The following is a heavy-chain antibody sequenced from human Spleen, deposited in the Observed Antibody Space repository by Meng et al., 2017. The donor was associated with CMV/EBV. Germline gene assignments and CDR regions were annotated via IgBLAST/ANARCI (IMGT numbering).Heavy chain of an antibody. J-gene: IGHJ4*02. D-gene: IGHD6-13*01. Sequence: ASVKVSCKSSGYTFTVYYMHWVRQAPGQGLEWMGIINPSGGSSTYAQKFQGRVTMTRDTSTSTVYMELSSLSSEDTAVYFCARGFLRIAATGLGNWGLGTLVTVSS. V-gene: IGHV1-46*01. CDR2: INPSGGSS. CDR3: ARGFLRIAATGLGN. CDR1: GYTFTVYY.